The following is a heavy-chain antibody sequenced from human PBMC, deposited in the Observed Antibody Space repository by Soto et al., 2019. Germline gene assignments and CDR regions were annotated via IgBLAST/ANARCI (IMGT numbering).Heavy chain of an antibody. J-gene: IGHJ4*02. Sequence: QVQLVQSGAEVKKPGSSVKVSCKASGGTFSSFSTNWVRQAPGQGLEWMGRIIPIFGAANYAQKFQGRVTITADESTSTAYMDLSSLRSDDTAVYYCARDAECSGGSCFSGYWGQGTQVTVSS. D-gene: IGHD2-15*01. V-gene: IGHV1-69*18. CDR1: GGTFSSFS. CDR3: ARDAECSGGSCFSGY. CDR2: IIPIFGAA.